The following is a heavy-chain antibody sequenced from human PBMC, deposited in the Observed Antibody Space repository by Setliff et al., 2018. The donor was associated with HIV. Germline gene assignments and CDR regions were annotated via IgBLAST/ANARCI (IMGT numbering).Heavy chain of an antibody. CDR2: TYTRGST. Sequence: LSLTCTVSGGSIDSGNYDWNWVRQPGGKGLEWIGRTYTRGSTKYSPTFESRVTMSLDTSKNQFSLNLRSVTAADTALYYCVRSGCNGNICYDSRGWLDSWGQGTQVTVSS. CDR1: GGSIDSGNYD. V-gene: IGHV4-61*02. J-gene: IGHJ5*01. D-gene: IGHD5-12*01. CDR3: VRSGCNGNICYDSRGWLDS.